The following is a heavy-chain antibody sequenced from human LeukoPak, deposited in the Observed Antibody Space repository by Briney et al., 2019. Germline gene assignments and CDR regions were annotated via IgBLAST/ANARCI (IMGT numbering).Heavy chain of an antibody. V-gene: IGHV3-66*01. CDR1: GFTVSSNY. D-gene: IGHD5-18*01. J-gene: IGHJ4*02. CDR3: ARVAAMVTSPFDY. CDR2: IYSGGST. Sequence: GGSLRVSCAASGFTVSSNYMSWVRQAPGKGLEWVSVIYSGGSTYYADSVKGRFTISRDNSKNTLYLQMNSLRAEDTAVYYCARVAAMVTSPFDYWGQGTLVTVSS.